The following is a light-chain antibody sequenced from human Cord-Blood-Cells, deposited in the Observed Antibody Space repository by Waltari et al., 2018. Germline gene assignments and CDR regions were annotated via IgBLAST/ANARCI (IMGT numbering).Light chain of an antibody. J-gene: IGKJ2*01. CDR1: QSLLHSNGYNY. CDR2: LGS. Sequence: DIVMTQSPLSLPVTPGEPASISCRSSQSLLHSNGYNYLDWDLQKPGQSPQLLSYLGSNRASGVPDRFSGSGSGTDFTLKISRVEAEDVGVYYCMQALQTPYTFGQGTKLEIK. V-gene: IGKV2-28*01. CDR3: MQALQTPYT.